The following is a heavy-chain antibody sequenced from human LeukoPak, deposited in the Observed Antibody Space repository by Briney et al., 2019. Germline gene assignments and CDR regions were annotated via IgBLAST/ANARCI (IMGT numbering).Heavy chain of an antibody. V-gene: IGHV4-34*01. CDR3: ARAREDYVWGSYPVDY. D-gene: IGHD3-16*02. J-gene: IGHJ4*02. CDR2: INHSGST. Sequence: PSETLSLTCAVYGGSFSGYYWSWIRQPPGKGLEWIGEINHSGSTNYNPSLKSRVTIPVDTSKNQFSLKLSSVTAADTAVYYCARAREDYVWGSYPVDYWGQGTLVTVSS. CDR1: GGSFSGYY.